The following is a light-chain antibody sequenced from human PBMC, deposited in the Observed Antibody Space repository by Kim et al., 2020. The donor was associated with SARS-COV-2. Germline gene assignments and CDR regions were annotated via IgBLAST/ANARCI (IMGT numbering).Light chain of an antibody. J-gene: IGKJ4*01. CDR1: QSVSSSY. Sequence: LPPGQRATLSCRASQSVSSSYLAWYQQKPGQAPRLLIYGASSRATGIPDRFSGSGSGTDFTLTISRLEPEDFAVYYCQQSGSSPLTFGGGTKVEIK. CDR3: QQSGSSPLT. V-gene: IGKV3-20*01. CDR2: GAS.